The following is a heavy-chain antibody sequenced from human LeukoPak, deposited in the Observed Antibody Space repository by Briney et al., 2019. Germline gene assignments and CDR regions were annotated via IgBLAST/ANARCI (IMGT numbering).Heavy chain of an antibody. Sequence: PGGSLRLSCAASGFTFSTYWMSWVRQDPGKGLEWVANIKQDGSEKYYVDSVKGRFTISRDNSKNTLYLQMNSLRAEDTAVYYCARHSKYYYDSSGSYVGYFQHWGQGTLVTVSS. CDR3: ARHSKYYYDSSGSYVGYFQH. CDR1: GFTFSTYW. J-gene: IGHJ1*01. D-gene: IGHD3-22*01. V-gene: IGHV3-7*05. CDR2: IKQDGSEK.